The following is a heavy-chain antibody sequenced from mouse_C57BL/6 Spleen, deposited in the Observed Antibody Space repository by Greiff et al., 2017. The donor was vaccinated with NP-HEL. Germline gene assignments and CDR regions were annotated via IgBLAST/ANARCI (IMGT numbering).Heavy chain of an antibody. CDR2: INPGSGGT. CDR1: GYAFTNYL. Sequence: QVQLQQSGAELVRPGTSVKVSCKASGYAFTNYLIEWVKQRPGQGLEWIGVINPGSGGTNYNEKFKGKATLTADKSSSTAYMQLSSLTSEDSAVYFCARYGSSYSWYFDVWGTGTTVTVSS. V-gene: IGHV1-54*01. J-gene: IGHJ1*03. D-gene: IGHD1-1*01. CDR3: ARYGSSYSWYFDV.